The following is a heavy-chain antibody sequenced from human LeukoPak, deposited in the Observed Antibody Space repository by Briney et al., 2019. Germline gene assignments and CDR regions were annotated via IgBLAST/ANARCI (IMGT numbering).Heavy chain of an antibody. D-gene: IGHD2-2*01. V-gene: IGHV6-1*01. CDR3: SSGWALSS. CDR1: GDSVSSNSAA. Sequence: SQTLSLTSAISGDSVSSNSAAWNWIRQSPSRGLEWLGRTYFRSQWYQDYAVSVKGRITIDSDTSKNQFSLHLSSVTPGDTAVYYCSSGWALSSWGQGTLVTVSS. J-gene: IGHJ5*02. CDR2: TYFRSQWYQ.